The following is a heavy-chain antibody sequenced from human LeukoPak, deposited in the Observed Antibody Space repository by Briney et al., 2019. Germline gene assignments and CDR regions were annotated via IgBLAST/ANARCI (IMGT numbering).Heavy chain of an antibody. CDR2: ISYTGTYI. CDR3: VRDRGTYRPIDY. D-gene: IGHD1-26*01. J-gene: IGHJ4*02. Sequence: GGSLRLSCAASAFSPSAYNMNWVRQAPGKGLEWVSSISYTGTYIYYADSVKGRFTISRDNAQNSLYLQMNSLRAEDTAIYYCVRDRGTYRPIDYWGQGTLVTVSS. V-gene: IGHV3-21*04. CDR1: AFSPSAYN.